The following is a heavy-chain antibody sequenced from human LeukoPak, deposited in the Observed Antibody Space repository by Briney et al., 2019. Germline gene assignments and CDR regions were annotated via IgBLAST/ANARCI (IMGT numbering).Heavy chain of an antibody. V-gene: IGHV3-23*01. D-gene: IGHD5-12*01. CDR3: AKDQTRIVATIGTDY. CDR2: ISGSGGST. J-gene: IGHJ4*02. CDR1: GFTFSSYA. Sequence: GGSLRLSCAASGFTFSSYAMSWVRQAPGKGLEWVSAISGSGGSTYYADSVKGRFTISRDNSKNTLYLQMNSLRAEDTAVYYCAKDQTRIVATIGTDYWGQGTLVTVSS.